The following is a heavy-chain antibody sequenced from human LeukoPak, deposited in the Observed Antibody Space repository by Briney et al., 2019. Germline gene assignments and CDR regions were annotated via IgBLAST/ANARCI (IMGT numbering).Heavy chain of an antibody. J-gene: IGHJ4*02. CDR1: GYTFTSYA. CDR2: INAGNGNT. V-gene: IGHV1-3*01. CDR3: ARDLWGYSYGLTF. Sequence: GASVKVSCTASGYTFTSYAMHWVRQAPGQRLEWMGWINAGNGNTKYSQKFQGRVTITRDTSASTAYMELSSLRSEDTAVYYCARDLWGYSYGLTFWGQGTLVTVSS. D-gene: IGHD5-18*01.